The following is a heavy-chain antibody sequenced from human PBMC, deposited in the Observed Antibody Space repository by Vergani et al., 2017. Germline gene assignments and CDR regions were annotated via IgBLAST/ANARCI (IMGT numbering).Heavy chain of an antibody. V-gene: IGHV4-4*03. CDR3: ARPVGPSAIADGYHV. D-gene: IGHD3-10*01. CDR1: GGSISGTNW. Sequence: QVQLQESGPGLVKPPGTLSLTCAVSGGSISGTNWWSWVRQSPGKGLEWIGEIYHSGSTNYNPSLKSRLAFSVDTSKNLFSLRLKSVTATDTGMYYCARPVGPSAIADGYHVWGQGTMVTVS. J-gene: IGHJ3*01. CDR2: IYHSGST.